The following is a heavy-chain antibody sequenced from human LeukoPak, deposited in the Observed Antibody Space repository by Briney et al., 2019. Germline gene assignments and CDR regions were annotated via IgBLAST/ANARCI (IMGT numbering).Heavy chain of an antibody. CDR1: GGSISSYY. Sequence: SETLSLTCTVSGGSISSYYWSWIRQPAGKGLEWIGRIYTSGSTNYNPSLKSRVTISVDTSKNQLSLKLSSVTAADTAVYYCAREDYGDYYRLFDYWGQGTLVIVSS. J-gene: IGHJ4*02. D-gene: IGHD4-17*01. CDR2: IYTSGST. CDR3: AREDYGDYYRLFDY. V-gene: IGHV4-4*07.